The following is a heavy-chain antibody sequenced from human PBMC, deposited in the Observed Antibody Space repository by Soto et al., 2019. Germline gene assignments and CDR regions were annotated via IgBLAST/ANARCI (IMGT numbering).Heavy chain of an antibody. CDR1: GGTFSSYA. CDR2: IIPIFGTA. J-gene: IGHJ6*02. V-gene: IGHV1-69*01. Sequence: QVQLVQSGAEVKKPGSSVKVPCKASGGTFSSYAISWVRQAPGQGLEWMGGIIPIFGTANYAQKFQGRVTITADESTSTAYMELSSLRSEDTAVYYCARGSPAGGHYYYYGMDVWGQGTTVTVSS. CDR3: ARGSPAGGHYYYYGMDV. D-gene: IGHD2-15*01.